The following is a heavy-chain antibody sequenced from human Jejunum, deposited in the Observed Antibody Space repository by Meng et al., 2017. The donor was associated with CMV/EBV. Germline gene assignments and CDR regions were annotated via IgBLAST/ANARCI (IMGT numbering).Heavy chain of an antibody. CDR1: GFTFRNYP. J-gene: IGHJ4*02. D-gene: IGHD5-24*01. Sequence: AAFGFTFRNYPLHWVRQAPGKRLEWVAVISYDESDQQYADSVKGRFTISRDYSKNTLYLQMDGLRGDDTAVYYCARENDYNNYFDFWGRGTLVTVS. CDR3: ARENDYNNYFDF. V-gene: IGHV3-30*01. CDR2: ISYDESDQ.